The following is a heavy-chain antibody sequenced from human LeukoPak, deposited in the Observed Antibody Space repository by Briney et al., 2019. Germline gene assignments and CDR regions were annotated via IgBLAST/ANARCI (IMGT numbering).Heavy chain of an antibody. Sequence: GGSLRLSCAASGFTFSNYAMHRVRQAPGKGLEYVSEISDNGGSTFYTNSVKGSFTISRDNYKNTVYLQMGSLRAEDMAVYYCARDGGGSPDYWGQGTLVTVSS. CDR3: ARDGGGSPDY. CDR1: GFTFSNYA. J-gene: IGHJ4*02. V-gene: IGHV3-64*01. CDR2: ISDNGGST. D-gene: IGHD1-26*01.